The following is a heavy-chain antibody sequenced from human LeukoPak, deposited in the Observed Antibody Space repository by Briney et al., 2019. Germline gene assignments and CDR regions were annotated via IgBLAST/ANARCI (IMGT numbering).Heavy chain of an antibody. D-gene: IGHD5-18*01. Sequence: GGSLRLSCAASGFTFSSYSMNWVRQAPGKGLEWVSSISSSSSYIYYADSVKGRFTISRDNAKNSLYLQMNSLRAEDTAVYYCARVGGITAMDYYMDVWGKGTTVTVSS. J-gene: IGHJ6*03. V-gene: IGHV3-21*01. CDR1: GFTFSSYS. CDR2: ISSSSSYI. CDR3: ARVGGITAMDYYMDV.